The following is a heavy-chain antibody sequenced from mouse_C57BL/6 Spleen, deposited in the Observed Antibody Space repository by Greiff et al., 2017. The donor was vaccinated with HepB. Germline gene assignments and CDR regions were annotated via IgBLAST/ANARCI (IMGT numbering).Heavy chain of an antibody. Sequence: EVQLQESGGDLVKPGGSLKLSCAASGFTFSSYGMSWVRQTPDKRLEWVATISSGGSYTYYPDSVKGRFTISRDNAKNTLYLQMSSLKSEDTAMYYCARLTGSFDYWGQGTTLTVSS. CDR3: ARLTGSFDY. J-gene: IGHJ2*01. CDR1: GFTFSSYG. D-gene: IGHD4-1*01. CDR2: ISSGGSYT. V-gene: IGHV5-6*01.